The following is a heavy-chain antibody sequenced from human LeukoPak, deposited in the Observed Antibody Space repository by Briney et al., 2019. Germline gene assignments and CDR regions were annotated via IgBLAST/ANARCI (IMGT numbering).Heavy chain of an antibody. CDR2: ITTSSGYL. Sequence: GGSLRLSCAASGFTFNNAWMSWARQAPGKGLEWVSSITTSSGYLYYTDSVKGRFTISRDDAQNSLFLQMNSLRAEDTAVYYCARDFTWASDYWGQGTLVTVSS. CDR1: GFTFNNAW. CDR3: ARDFTWASDY. J-gene: IGHJ4*02. D-gene: IGHD7-27*01. V-gene: IGHV3-21*01.